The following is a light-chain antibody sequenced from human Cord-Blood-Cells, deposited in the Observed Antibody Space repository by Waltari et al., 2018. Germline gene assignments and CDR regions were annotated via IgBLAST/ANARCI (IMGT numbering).Light chain of an antibody. J-gene: IGKJ1*01. CDR1: QGIRNY. CDR3: LQHNSYPHT. CDR2: AAS. Sequence: DTQMHQSHSAISASVGDRVNITGRAIQGIRNYLAWFQQKPGKVPKRLIYAASSLQSGVPSSFSGSGSGTAFTLTISSRQPEDFATYYCLQHNSYPHTFGQGTKVEIK. V-gene: IGKV1-17*03.